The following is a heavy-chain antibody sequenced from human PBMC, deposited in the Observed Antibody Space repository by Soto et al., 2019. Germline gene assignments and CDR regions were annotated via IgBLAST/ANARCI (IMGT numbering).Heavy chain of an antibody. Sequence: SETLSLTCTVSGGSISSSSYYWGWIRQPPGKGLEWIGSIYYSGSTYYNPSLKSRVTISVDTSKNQFSLKLSSVTAADTAVYYGARLVWSYGTWFDPWGQGTLVTVSS. V-gene: IGHV4-39*01. D-gene: IGHD5-18*01. CDR1: GGSISSSSYY. J-gene: IGHJ5*02. CDR3: ARLVWSYGTWFDP. CDR2: IYYSGST.